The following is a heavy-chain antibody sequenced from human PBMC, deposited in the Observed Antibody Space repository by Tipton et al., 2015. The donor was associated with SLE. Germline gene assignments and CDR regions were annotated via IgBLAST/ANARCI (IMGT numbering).Heavy chain of an antibody. CDR1: GGSISSHY. Sequence: SLTCTVSGGSISSHYWSWIRQPPGKGLEWIGYIYYSGSTNYNPSLKSRVTISVDTSKNQFSLKLSSVTAADTAVYYCARDLSGVDAFDIWGQGTMVTVSS. CDR3: ARDLSGVDAFDI. J-gene: IGHJ3*02. V-gene: IGHV4-59*11. CDR2: IYYSGST. D-gene: IGHD6-19*01.